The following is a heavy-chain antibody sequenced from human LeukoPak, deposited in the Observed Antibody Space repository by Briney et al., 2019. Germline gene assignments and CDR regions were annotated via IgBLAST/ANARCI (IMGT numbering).Heavy chain of an antibody. CDR2: ISYDGSNK. Sequence: GGSLRLSCVASGFTFSSYGMHWVRQAPGKGLEWVAVISYDGSNKYYADSVKGRFTITRDNAKNLLYLQVNSLRAEDTAVYYCARDVSNSGWYEGTFDVWGQGTMVTVSS. V-gene: IGHV3-30*03. J-gene: IGHJ3*01. D-gene: IGHD6-19*01. CDR1: GFTFSSYG. CDR3: ARDVSNSGWYEGTFDV.